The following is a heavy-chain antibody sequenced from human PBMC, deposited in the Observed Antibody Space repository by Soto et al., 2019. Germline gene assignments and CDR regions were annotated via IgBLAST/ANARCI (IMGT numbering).Heavy chain of an antibody. V-gene: IGHV1-3*01. J-gene: IGHJ4*02. CDR3: ARDMVYCSSSSCYNPLFDY. CDR2: INSVNGNT. CDR1: GYTFTSYA. D-gene: IGHD2-2*02. Sequence: ASVKVSCKASGYTFTSYAIHWVRQAPGQRLEWMGWINSVNGNTKYSQKFQGRVTITRDTSASTAYMELSSLRSEDTAVYYCARDMVYCSSSSCYNPLFDYWGQGTLVTVSS.